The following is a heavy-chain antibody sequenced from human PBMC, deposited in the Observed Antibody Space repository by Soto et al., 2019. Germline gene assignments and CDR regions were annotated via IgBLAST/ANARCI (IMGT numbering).Heavy chain of an antibody. D-gene: IGHD4-4*01. Sequence: PXVSLRLSCAASGFSFRSYWMHWVRQAPGKGLVWVTRINSDGSSTNYADSVKGRFTISRDNAKNTLYLQMNSLRAEDTAVYYCARDKTTVTTSYYYYYGMDVWGQGTTVTVSS. CDR3: ARDKTTVTTSYYYYYGMDV. CDR1: GFSFRSYW. V-gene: IGHV3-74*01. J-gene: IGHJ6*02. CDR2: INSDGSST.